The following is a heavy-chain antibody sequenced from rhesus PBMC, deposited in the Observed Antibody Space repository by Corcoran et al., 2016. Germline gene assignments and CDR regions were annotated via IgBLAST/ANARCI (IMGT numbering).Heavy chain of an antibody. V-gene: IGHV4-122*02. CDR2: STTRANT. CDR1: GYSISSGYY. D-gene: IGHD4-23*01. J-gene: IGHJ4*01. CDR3: ARVRGYSNYYFDY. Sequence: QVQRQESGPGLVKPSATLSLTCAVFGYSISSGYYWSRIRQRPGKGLEWIRHSTTRANTSDNPSLKIRVTMSRDTSKDQVSWTLCSVTAADTAVYYCARVRGYSNYYFDYWGQGVLVTVSS.